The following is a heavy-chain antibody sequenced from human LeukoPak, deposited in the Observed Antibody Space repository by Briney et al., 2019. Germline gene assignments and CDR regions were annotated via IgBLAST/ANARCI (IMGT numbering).Heavy chain of an antibody. Sequence: PSETLSLTCTVSGGSISTSYWSWVRQAPGKGLEWVSGISWNGGITGYADSVKGRFIISRDNAQSSLYLQMKSLRVEDTALYYCARVDYDSSGADFDYWGQGTLVTVSS. J-gene: IGHJ4*02. D-gene: IGHD3-22*01. CDR2: ISWNGGIT. V-gene: IGHV3-20*04. CDR3: ARVDYDSSGADFDY. CDR1: GGSISTSY.